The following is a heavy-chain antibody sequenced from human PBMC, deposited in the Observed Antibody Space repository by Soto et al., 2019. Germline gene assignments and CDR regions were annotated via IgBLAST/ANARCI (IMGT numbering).Heavy chain of an antibody. D-gene: IGHD1-26*01. J-gene: IGHJ4*02. Sequence: GGSLRLSCAASGFTFNNYAMSWVRQAPGKGLEWVSAITIPGGSTYYADSVKGRFTISRDNSKNTLYLQMNSLRAEDTAVYYCAREASGGSYPAGHFDYWGQGTLVTVTS. CDR3: AREASGGSYPAGHFDY. V-gene: IGHV3-23*01. CDR1: GFTFNNYA. CDR2: ITIPGGST.